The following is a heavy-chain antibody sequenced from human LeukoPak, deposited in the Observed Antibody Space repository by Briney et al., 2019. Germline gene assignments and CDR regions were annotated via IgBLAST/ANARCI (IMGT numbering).Heavy chain of an antibody. J-gene: IGHJ4*02. Sequence: SETLSLTCTVSGGSISSYYWSWIRQPPGKGLEWIGYIYNSGSANYNPSLKSRVTISLGTSKNQFSLKLSSVTAADTAVYYCARAPGYCGGSSCYFFDYWGQGTLVTVSS. CDR1: GGSISSYY. CDR2: IYNSGSA. V-gene: IGHV4-59*01. D-gene: IGHD2-15*01. CDR3: ARAPGYCGGSSCYFFDY.